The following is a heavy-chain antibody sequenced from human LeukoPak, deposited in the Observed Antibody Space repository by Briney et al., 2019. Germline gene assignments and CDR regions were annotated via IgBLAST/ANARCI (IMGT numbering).Heavy chain of an antibody. CDR1: GGFISSSNW. D-gene: IGHD2/OR15-2a*01. Sequence: PSGTLSLTCAVSGGFISSSNWWGWVRQPPGKGLEWVGRIFHTGTTDYKTSLKGRVTISVDKSKNQFSLKLTSVTAADTAVYYCARLTPTTLSLYYYYYMDVWGKGTTVTVSS. CDR3: ARLTPTTLSLYYYYYMDV. J-gene: IGHJ6*03. V-gene: IGHV4-4*02. CDR2: IFHTGTT.